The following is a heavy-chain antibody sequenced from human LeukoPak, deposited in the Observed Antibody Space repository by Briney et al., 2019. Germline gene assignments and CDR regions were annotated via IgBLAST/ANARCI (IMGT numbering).Heavy chain of an antibody. CDR1: GGSISRSDYY. D-gene: IGHD3-22*01. CDR2: IYYSGIT. V-gene: IGHV4-30-4*02. J-gene: IGHJ4*02. Sequence: SETLSLTCSVSGGSISRSDYYWSWIRQPPGKGLEWIGYIYYSGITYYNPSLKSRVTISVDTSKNQFSLKLSSVTAADTAIYYCARENPSGYYNRPIDYWGQGTLVTVSS. CDR3: ARENPSGYYNRPIDY.